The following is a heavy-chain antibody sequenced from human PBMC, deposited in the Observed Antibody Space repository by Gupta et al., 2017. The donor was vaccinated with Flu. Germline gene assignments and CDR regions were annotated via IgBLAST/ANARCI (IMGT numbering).Heavy chain of an antibody. J-gene: IGHJ1*01. Sequence: QVQLVESGGGVVQPGRSLRLSCAASGFTFSSYGMHWVRQAPGKGLAWVAVIWYVGSNKYYADSGKGRVTISSDNSKNTRYLQMNSLGAEETAVYYCARPNSSSSNPGGYFQHWGQGTMVTVYS. V-gene: IGHV3-33*01. CDR3: ARPNSSSSNPGGYFQH. CDR2: IWYVGSNK. D-gene: IGHD6-6*01. CDR1: GFTFSSYG.